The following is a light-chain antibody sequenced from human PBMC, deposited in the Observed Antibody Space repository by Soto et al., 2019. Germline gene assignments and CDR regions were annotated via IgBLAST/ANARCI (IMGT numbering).Light chain of an antibody. J-gene: IGKJ5*01. CDR1: ESVRTN. Sequence: ERVMTQSPATLSVSPGERATLSCRASESVRTNLAWYQQRPGQSPRLLIYGASTRASGVPARFSGSGSGTEFTLTISSLQSGDFAVYYCQQYNSWPPSITFGQGTRLEIK. V-gene: IGKV3-15*01. CDR3: QQYNSWPPSIT. CDR2: GAS.